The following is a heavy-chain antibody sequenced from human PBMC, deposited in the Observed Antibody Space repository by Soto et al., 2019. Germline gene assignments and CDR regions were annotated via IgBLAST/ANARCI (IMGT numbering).Heavy chain of an antibody. V-gene: IGHV3-23*01. CDR3: AKDLDIVVVPAASLYYYGMDV. Sequence: PGGSLILSCAASGFTFRSYAMSWVRQAPGKGLEWVSAISGSGGSTYYADSVKGRFTISRDNSKNTLYLQMNSLRAEDTAVYYCAKDLDIVVVPAASLYYYGMDVWGQGTTVTVSS. J-gene: IGHJ6*02. CDR1: GFTFRSYA. CDR2: ISGSGGST. D-gene: IGHD2-2*03.